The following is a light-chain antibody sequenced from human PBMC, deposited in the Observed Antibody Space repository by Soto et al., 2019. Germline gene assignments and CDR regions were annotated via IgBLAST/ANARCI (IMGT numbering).Light chain of an antibody. CDR1: QSVNSN. CDR2: AVS. Sequence: EIMMTQSPATLSVSPGERATLSCRASQSVNSNLAWYQQKPGQAPRLLIYAVSTRATGIPARFSGSGSGTQFTISIRRLQSEAFAVYYCQQYKTWARTFGQGTKVEIK. CDR3: QQYKTWART. J-gene: IGKJ1*01. V-gene: IGKV3-15*01.